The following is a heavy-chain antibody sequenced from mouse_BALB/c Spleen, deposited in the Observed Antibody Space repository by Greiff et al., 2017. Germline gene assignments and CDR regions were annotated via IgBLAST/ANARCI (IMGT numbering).Heavy chain of an antibody. Sequence: VQLVESGPGLVAPSQSLSITCTVSGFSLTGYGVNWVRQPPGKGLEWLGMIWGDGSTDYNSALKSRLSISKDNSKSQVFLKMNSLQTDDTARYYCARARYYGSSYYLDYWGQGTTLTVSA. V-gene: IGHV2-6-7*01. D-gene: IGHD1-1*01. J-gene: IGHJ2*01. CDR1: GFSLTGYG. CDR3: ARARYYGSSYYLDY. CDR2: IWGDGST.